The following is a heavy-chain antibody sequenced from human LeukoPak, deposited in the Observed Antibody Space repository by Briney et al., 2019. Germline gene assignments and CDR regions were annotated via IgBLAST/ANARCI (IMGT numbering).Heavy chain of an antibody. V-gene: IGHV3-30*04. D-gene: IGHD2-21*02. CDR3: ARGESSYCSGGCYFAS. Sequence: GGSLRLSCAASGFTFSSYAMHWVRQAPGKGLEWVAVISYDGSNKYYADSVKGRFTISRDNFKNTLYLQMNSLRAEDTAVYYCARGESSYCSGGCYFASWGQGALVTISS. J-gene: IGHJ5*01. CDR2: ISYDGSNK. CDR1: GFTFSSYA.